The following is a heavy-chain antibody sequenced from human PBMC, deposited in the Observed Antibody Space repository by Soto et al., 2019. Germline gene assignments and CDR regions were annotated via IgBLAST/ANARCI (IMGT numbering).Heavy chain of an antibody. D-gene: IGHD2-2*01. Sequence: QVQLVQSGAEVTRPGASVKVSCKASGYSFISHYIHWVRQAPGQGLEWMGFINRSGGSATLAQKFQGRVTMTRDTSTSTVYMELTILRSEDAAVYYCARDYLSSKLSLSYFDFWGQGTLVTVSS. V-gene: IGHV1-46*01. CDR1: GYSFISHY. CDR3: ARDYLSSKLSLSYFDF. CDR2: INRSGGSA. J-gene: IGHJ4*02.